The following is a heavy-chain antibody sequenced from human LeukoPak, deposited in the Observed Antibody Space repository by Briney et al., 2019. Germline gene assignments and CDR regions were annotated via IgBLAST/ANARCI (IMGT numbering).Heavy chain of an antibody. V-gene: IGHV3-30*04. D-gene: IGHD5-12*01. Sequence: GGSLRLSCAASGFTFSSYAMHWLRQAPGKGLEWGAVISYDGSNKYYADSVKGRFTISRDNSKNTLYLQMNSLRAEDTAVYYCARVSDDSGYPFTLDYWGQGTLVTVSS. CDR3: ARVSDDSGYPFTLDY. CDR2: ISYDGSNK. CDR1: GFTFSSYA. J-gene: IGHJ4*02.